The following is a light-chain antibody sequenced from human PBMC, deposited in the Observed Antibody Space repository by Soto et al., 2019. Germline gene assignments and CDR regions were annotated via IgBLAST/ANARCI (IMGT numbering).Light chain of an antibody. CDR1: QSISYW. CDR2: EAS. J-gene: IGKJ1*01. Sequence: DIQMTQSPSTLSASVGDRVTITCRASQSISYWLAWYQQKPGKAPNFLIYEASSLESGVPSRFSGSGSGTDVTLTISSLQPDDSASYYCQQYSRYPVTFGQGTKVEIK. CDR3: QQYSRYPVT. V-gene: IGKV1-5*03.